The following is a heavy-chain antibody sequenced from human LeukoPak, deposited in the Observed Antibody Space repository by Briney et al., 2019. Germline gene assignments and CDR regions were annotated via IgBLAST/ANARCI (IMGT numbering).Heavy chain of an antibody. CDR1: SYTFTNYW. Sequence: GESLKISCKGFSYTFTNYWIGWVRQMPGKGLEWLGIIYPGDSDSRYSPSFQGQVTISADKSISTAYLQWSSLKASDTAIYYCARFLYSSGSFHFDYWGQGTQVTVSS. V-gene: IGHV5-51*01. CDR3: ARFLYSSGSFHFDY. D-gene: IGHD6-19*01. J-gene: IGHJ4*02. CDR2: IYPGDSDS.